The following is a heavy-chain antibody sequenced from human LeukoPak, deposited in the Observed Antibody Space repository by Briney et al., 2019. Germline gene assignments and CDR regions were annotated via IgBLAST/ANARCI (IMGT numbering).Heavy chain of an antibody. Sequence: GRSLRLSCAASGFPFSSYGIHWVRQAPGKGLEWVTLISYGGNNKYYADSVKGRFTISRDNSKNTVYLQMNSLRAEDTAVYYCAKELDDFWSRDINWGQGTLVTVSS. CDR3: AKELDDFWSRDIN. CDR1: GFPFSSYG. CDR2: ISYGGNNK. V-gene: IGHV3-30*18. J-gene: IGHJ4*02. D-gene: IGHD3-3*01.